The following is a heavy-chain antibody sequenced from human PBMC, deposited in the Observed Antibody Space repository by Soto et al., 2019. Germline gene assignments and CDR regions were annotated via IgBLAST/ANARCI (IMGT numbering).Heavy chain of an antibody. CDR3: ARADGVGATPHSVY. Sequence: EVQLVESGGGLVQPGGSLRLSCAASGFTVSSNYMSWVRQAPGKGLEWVSVIYSGGSTYYADYVKGRFTISRDNSKNTLYLQMNSLRAEDTAVYYCARADGVGATPHSVYWGQGTLVTVSS. CDR1: GFTVSSNY. J-gene: IGHJ4*02. V-gene: IGHV3-66*01. D-gene: IGHD1-26*01. CDR2: IYSGGST.